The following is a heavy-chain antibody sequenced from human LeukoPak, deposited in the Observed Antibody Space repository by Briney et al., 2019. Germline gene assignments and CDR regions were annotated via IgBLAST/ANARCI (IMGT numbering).Heavy chain of an antibody. D-gene: IGHD2-15*01. J-gene: IGHJ4*02. CDR2: INHSGSS. V-gene: IGHV4-34*01. CDR1: GGSFSGYY. CDR3: ARGPHCSGGSCYSPAFDY. Sequence: PETLSLTCVVYGGSFSGYYWSWLRQPPGKGLEWIGEINHSGSSNYNPSLKSRVTLSVDTSRSQISLKLSSMTAADTAVYYCARGPHCSGGSCYSPAFDYWGRGTLVTVSS.